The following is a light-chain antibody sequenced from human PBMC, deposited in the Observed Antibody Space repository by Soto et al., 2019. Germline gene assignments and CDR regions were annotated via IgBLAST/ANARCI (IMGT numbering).Light chain of an antibody. Sequence: IQLTQSPSSLSASVGDRVTITCRASQGIGSYFAWYQQKPGKAPKVLIYAASTLQNGVPPRFSGSGSGTDFTLTISSLQPEDFATYYCHQLNAYPYTFGQGTQREIK. CDR1: QGIGSY. CDR2: AAS. J-gene: IGKJ2*01. V-gene: IGKV1-9*01. CDR3: HQLNAYPYT.